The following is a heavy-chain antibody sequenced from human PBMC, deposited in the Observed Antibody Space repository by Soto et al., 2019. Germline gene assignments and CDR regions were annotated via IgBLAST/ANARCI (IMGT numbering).Heavy chain of an antibody. D-gene: IGHD6-13*01. CDR3: ARGGGIAAAGKRSFFFNDTAATEIYTLSLLDS. Sequence: RQPQGKALERIGEINHTGSTNYNPSLKSRVTISVDTSKNQLSLKLSSVTAADTAVYYCARGGGIAAAGKRSFFFNDTAATEIYTLSLLDS. V-gene: IGHV4-34*01. J-gene: IGHJ5*01. CDR2: INHTGST.